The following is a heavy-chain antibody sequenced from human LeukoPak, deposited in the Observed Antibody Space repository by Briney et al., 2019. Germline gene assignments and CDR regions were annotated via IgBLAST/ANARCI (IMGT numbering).Heavy chain of an antibody. Sequence: SETLSLTCTVSGGSISSYYWSWIRQPPGKGLEWIGYMYYSGSTKYNPSLKSRVTISVDTSKNQFSLKLTSVTAADTAVYYCARHKGLNHLVPMDYWGQGTLVTVSS. CDR1: GGSISSYY. CDR3: ARHKGLNHLVPMDY. V-gene: IGHV4-59*08. D-gene: IGHD6-13*01. J-gene: IGHJ4*02. CDR2: MYYSGST.